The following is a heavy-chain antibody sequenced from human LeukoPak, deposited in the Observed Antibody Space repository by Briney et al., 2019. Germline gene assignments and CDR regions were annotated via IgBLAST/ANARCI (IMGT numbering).Heavy chain of an antibody. D-gene: IGHD3-10*01. V-gene: IGHV3-7*01. Sequence: GGSLRLSCAASGFTFSSYWMSWVRQAPGKGLEWVANIKQDGSEKYYVDSVKGRFTISRDNAKNSLYLQMSSLRAEDTAVYYCARLLVYNSGGEAFDYWGQGTLVTVSS. CDR3: ARLLVYNSGGEAFDY. J-gene: IGHJ4*02. CDR1: GFTFSSYW. CDR2: IKQDGSEK.